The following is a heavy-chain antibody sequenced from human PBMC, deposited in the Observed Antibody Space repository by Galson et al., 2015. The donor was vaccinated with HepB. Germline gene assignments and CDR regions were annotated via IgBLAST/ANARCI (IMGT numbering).Heavy chain of an antibody. CDR3: ARHSGSSGLPIDS. Sequence: QSGAEVKKTGESLRISCKGSGSSFTSYWFAWVRQMPGKGLEWMGIIYPGDSDTRYSPSFQGQVTISADKSISTAYLQWRSLKASDTAMYYCARHSGSSGLPIDSWGQGTLVTVSS. D-gene: IGHD6-19*01. CDR2: IYPGDSDT. CDR1: GSSFTSYW. J-gene: IGHJ4*02. V-gene: IGHV5-51*01.